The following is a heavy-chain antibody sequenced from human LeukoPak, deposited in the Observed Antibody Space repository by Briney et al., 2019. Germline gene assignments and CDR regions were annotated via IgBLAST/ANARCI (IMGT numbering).Heavy chain of an antibody. V-gene: IGHV3-23*01. Sequence: GGSLRLSCAASGFTFSSYAMSWVRQAPGKGLEWVSAISGSGGSTYYADSVKGRFTISRDNSKNTLYLQMNSLRAEDTAVYYCAKGGMRWFGEFSEPNWGQGTLVTVSS. CDR2: ISGSGGST. D-gene: IGHD3-10*01. CDR3: AKGGMRWFGEFSEPN. J-gene: IGHJ4*02. CDR1: GFTFSSYA.